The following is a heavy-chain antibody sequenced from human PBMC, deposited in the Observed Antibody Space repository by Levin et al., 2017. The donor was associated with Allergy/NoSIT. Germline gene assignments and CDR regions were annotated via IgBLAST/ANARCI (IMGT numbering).Heavy chain of an antibody. CDR2: ISGSGGST. V-gene: IGHV3-23*01. CDR3: AKEGGSSQPVPPGIFDY. Sequence: GGSLRLSCAASGFTFSSYAMSWVRQAPGKGLEWVSAISGSGGSTYYADSVKGRFTISRDNSKNTLYLQMNSLRAEDTAVYYCAKEGGSSQPVPPGIFDYWGQGTLVTVSS. CDR1: GFTFSSYA. J-gene: IGHJ4*02. D-gene: IGHD6-13*01.